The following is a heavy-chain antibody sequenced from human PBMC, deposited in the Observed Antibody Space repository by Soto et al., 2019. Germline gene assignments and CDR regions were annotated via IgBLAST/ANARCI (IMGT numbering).Heavy chain of an antibody. V-gene: IGHV3-23*01. CDR2: ISGSGGTT. CDR1: GFTFSSYA. D-gene: IGHD2-15*01. Sequence: EVQLLESGGGLVQPGGSLRLSCAASGFTFSSYAMSWVRQAPGKGLECVSTISGSGGTTYYADSVKGRFTISRDNSKNTLYLQVNSLRDEDTATYYCARLGFCSGSSCNYYYYYYGMDVWGQGTTVTVSS. J-gene: IGHJ6*02. CDR3: ARLGFCSGSSCNYYYYYYGMDV.